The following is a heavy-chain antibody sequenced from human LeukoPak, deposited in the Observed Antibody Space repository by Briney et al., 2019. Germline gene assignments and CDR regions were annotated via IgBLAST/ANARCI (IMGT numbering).Heavy chain of an antibody. CDR2: ISGSGGST. CDR3: AKVGLQLNPELPYYYYYMDV. D-gene: IGHD5-24*01. Sequence: GGSLRLSCAASGFTVSSNEMSWVRQAPGKGLEWVSAISGSGGSTYYADSVKGRFTISRDNSKNTLYLQMNSLRAEDTAVYYCAKVGLQLNPELPYYYYYMDVWGKGTTVTVSS. J-gene: IGHJ6*03. V-gene: IGHV3-23*01. CDR1: GFTVSSNE.